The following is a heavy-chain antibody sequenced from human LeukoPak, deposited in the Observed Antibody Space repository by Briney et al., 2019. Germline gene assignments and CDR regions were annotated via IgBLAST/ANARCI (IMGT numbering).Heavy chain of an antibody. CDR1: GFTFSNAW. CDR2: IKSTTDGGTT. J-gene: IGHJ4*02. Sequence: GGSLRLSCAASGFTFSNAWMNWVRQAPGKGREWVGRIKSTTDGGTTDYAAPVKGRFIISRDESKNTLYLQMNSLKPEDTAVYYCTTAPWDGGYWGQGTLVTVSS. V-gene: IGHV3-15*01. CDR3: TTAPWDGGY. D-gene: IGHD1-26*01.